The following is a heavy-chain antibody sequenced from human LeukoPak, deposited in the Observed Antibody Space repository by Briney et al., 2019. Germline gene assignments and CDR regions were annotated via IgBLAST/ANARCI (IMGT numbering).Heavy chain of an antibody. J-gene: IGHJ4*02. Sequence: SETLSLTCTVSGSSIIDYYWSWIRQPPGKGLEWIGNIYYTGDTNYNPSLESRVTISVDTSKIQFSLKLSSVTAADTAVYYCARGGIAAAPGDYWGQGTLVTVSS. CDR2: IYYTGDT. V-gene: IGHV4-59*12. CDR3: ARGGIAAAPGDY. CDR1: GSSIIDYY. D-gene: IGHD6-13*01.